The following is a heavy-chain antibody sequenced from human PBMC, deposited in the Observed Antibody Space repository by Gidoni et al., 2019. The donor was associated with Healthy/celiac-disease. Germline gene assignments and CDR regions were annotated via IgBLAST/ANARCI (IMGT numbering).Heavy chain of an antibody. J-gene: IGHJ4*02. Sequence: EVQLLESGGGLVQPGGSLRLSCAASGFSFIIYAMSWVRQAPGKGLEWVSAISGSGGSTYYADSVKGRFTISRDNSKNTLYLQMNSLRAEDTAVYYCAKNPVPAAKGVPLFDYWGQGTLVTVSS. CDR2: ISGSGGST. CDR3: AKNPVPAAKGVPLFDY. CDR1: GFSFIIYA. D-gene: IGHD2-2*01. V-gene: IGHV3-23*01.